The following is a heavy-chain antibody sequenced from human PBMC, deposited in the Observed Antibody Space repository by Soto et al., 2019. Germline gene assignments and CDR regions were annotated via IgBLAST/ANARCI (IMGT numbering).Heavy chain of an antibody. CDR2: ISSSSSYI. D-gene: IGHD3-22*01. Sequence: GGSLRLSCAASGFTFSSYSMNWVRQAPGKXLEWVSSISSSSSYIYYADSVKGRFTISRDNAKNSLYLQMNSLRAEDTAVYYCARDPGPWYDSSGYYPGAFDIWGQGTMVTVSS. CDR1: GFTFSSYS. J-gene: IGHJ3*02. V-gene: IGHV3-21*01. CDR3: ARDPGPWYDSSGYYPGAFDI.